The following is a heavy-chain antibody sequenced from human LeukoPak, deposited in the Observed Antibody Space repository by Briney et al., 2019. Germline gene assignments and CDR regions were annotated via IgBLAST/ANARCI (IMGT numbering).Heavy chain of an antibody. CDR2: INHSGST. D-gene: IGHD5-12*01. CDR1: GGSFSVYY. CDR3: AGGGPIVATDY. J-gene: IGHJ4*02. Sequence: SETLSVTCAVYGGSFSVYYWSWIRQPLGKGLEWIGEINHSGSTNYNPSLKSRVTISVDTSKNQFSLNLSSVTAADTAVYYCAGGGPIVATDYWGQGTLVTVSS. V-gene: IGHV4-34*01.